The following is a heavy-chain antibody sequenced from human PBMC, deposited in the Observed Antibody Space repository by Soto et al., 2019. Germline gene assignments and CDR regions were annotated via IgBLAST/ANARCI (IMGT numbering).Heavy chain of an antibody. V-gene: IGHV4-34*01. CDR3: ARDGAEYSSGWKPFDY. J-gene: IGHJ4*02. D-gene: IGHD6-19*01. CDR1: GGSFSCYY. Sequence: PSETLSLTCAVYGGSFSCYYWTWIRQSPGKGLEWIGEINHSGSTNYNPSLKSRVTMSVDTSKNQFSLKLSSVTAADTAVYYCARDGAEYSSGWKPFDYWGQGTLVTVSS. CDR2: INHSGST.